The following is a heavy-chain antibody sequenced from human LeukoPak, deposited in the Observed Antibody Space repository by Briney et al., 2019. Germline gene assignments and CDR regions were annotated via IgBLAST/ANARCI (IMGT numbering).Heavy chain of an antibody. CDR2: FYTSGST. Sequence: KTSETLSLTCTVSGSISGYYWSWIRQPPGKGLEWIGYFYTSGSTNYNPSLESRVTISVDTSKNQFSLDLSSVTAADTAVYYCARQKCTSASCLTKNAFDIWGQGTMVTVSS. CDR1: GSISGYY. V-gene: IGHV4-4*09. CDR3: ARQKCTSASCLTKNAFDI. J-gene: IGHJ3*02. D-gene: IGHD2-2*01.